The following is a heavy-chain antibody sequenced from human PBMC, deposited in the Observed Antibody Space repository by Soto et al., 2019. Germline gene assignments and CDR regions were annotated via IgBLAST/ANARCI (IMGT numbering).Heavy chain of an antibody. CDR3: AKAYGSGWYYFDY. V-gene: IGHV3-23*01. J-gene: IGHJ4*02. CDR2: ISDSGDDT. CDR1: GFTFATYS. Sequence: PGGSLRLSCAASGFTFATYSMSWVRQAPGKGLEWVSAISDSGDDTHYADSVKGRFTISRDNSKNTLWLHMISLRAEDTAVYYCAKAYGSGWYYFDYWGQGTLVTVSS. D-gene: IGHD6-19*01.